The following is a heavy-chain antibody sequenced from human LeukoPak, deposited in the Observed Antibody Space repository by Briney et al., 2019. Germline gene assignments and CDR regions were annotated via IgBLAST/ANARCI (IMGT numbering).Heavy chain of an antibody. D-gene: IGHD1-26*01. Sequence: PGRSLRLSCAASGFTFSSYAMHWVRQAPGKGLEWVAVISYDGSNKYYADSVKGPFTISRDNSKNTLYLQMNSLRAEDTAVYYCAREPGELLDYFDYWGQGTLVTVSS. J-gene: IGHJ4*02. CDR3: AREPGELLDYFDY. V-gene: IGHV3-30*04. CDR1: GFTFSSYA. CDR2: ISYDGSNK.